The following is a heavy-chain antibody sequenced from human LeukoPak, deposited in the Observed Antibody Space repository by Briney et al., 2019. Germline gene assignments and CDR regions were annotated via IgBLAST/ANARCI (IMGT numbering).Heavy chain of an antibody. CDR3: ARGREQLWVPFYYYYMDV. J-gene: IGHJ6*03. CDR2: ISSSSSYI. V-gene: IGHV3-21*01. CDR1: GFTFSSYS. Sequence: GGSLRLSXAASGFTFSSYSMNWVRQAPGKGLEWVSSISSSSSYIYYADSVKGRFTISRDNAKNSLYLQMNSLRAEDTAVYYCARGREQLWVPFYYYYMDVWGKGTTVTVSS. D-gene: IGHD5-18*01.